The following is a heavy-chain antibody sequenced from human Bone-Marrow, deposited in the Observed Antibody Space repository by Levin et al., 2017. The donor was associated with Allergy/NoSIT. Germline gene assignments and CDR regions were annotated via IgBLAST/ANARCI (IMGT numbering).Heavy chain of an antibody. J-gene: IGHJ4*02. CDR2: IIPIFGTA. CDR3: AREKIVGATTRYFDY. Sequence: ASVKVSCKASGGTFSSYAISWVRQAPGQGLEWMGGIIPIFGTANYAQKFQGRVTITADESTSTAYMELSSLRSEDTAVYYCAREKIVGATTRYFDYWGQGTLVTVSS. V-gene: IGHV1-69*13. CDR1: GGTFSSYA. D-gene: IGHD1-26*01.